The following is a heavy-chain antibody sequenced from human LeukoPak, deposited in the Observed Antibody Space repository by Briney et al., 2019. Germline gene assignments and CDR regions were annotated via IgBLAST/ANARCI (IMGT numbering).Heavy chain of an antibody. Sequence: GGSLRLSCAASGFTVSSNYMSWVRQAPGKGLEWVSVIYSGGSTYYADSVKGRFTISRDNSKNTLYLQMNSLRAEDTAVYYCARQDDSSGYYRQPLDYWGQGTLVTVSS. D-gene: IGHD3-22*01. CDR3: ARQDDSSGYYRQPLDY. CDR1: GFTVSSNY. CDR2: IYSGGST. V-gene: IGHV3-66*04. J-gene: IGHJ4*02.